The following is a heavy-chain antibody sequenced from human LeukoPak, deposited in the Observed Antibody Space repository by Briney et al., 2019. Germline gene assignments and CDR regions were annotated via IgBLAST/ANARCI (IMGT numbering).Heavy chain of an antibody. Sequence: ASVKVSCKASGYTFTGYYMHWVRQAPGQGLEWMGWMNPNSGNTGYAQKFHGRVTMTRNTSISTAYMELSSLRSEDTAVYYCARGGGSTSWGFYYYYMDVWGKGTTVTISS. CDR2: MNPNSGNT. V-gene: IGHV1-8*02. CDR3: ARGGGSTSWGFYYYYMDV. J-gene: IGHJ6*03. CDR1: GYTFTGYY. D-gene: IGHD2-2*01.